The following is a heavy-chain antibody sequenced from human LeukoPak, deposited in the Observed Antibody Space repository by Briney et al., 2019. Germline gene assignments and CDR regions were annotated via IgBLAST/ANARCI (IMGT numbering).Heavy chain of an antibody. CDR1: GGSFSGYY. CDR3: ARGGYFDY. V-gene: IGHV4-34*01. J-gene: IGHJ4*02. Sequence: PSETLSLTCAVYGGSFSGYYWSWIRQPPGKGLEWIGGINHSGSTNYNPSLKSRVTIPVDTSNNQFSLKLSSVTAADTAVYYCARGGYFDYWGQGTLVTVSS. CDR2: INHSGST.